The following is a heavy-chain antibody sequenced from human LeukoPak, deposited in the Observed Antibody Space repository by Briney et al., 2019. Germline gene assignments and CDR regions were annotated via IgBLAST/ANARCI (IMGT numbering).Heavy chain of an antibody. CDR2: ISYDGSNK. CDR3: ARDLEPYNWNLYYFDY. J-gene: IGHJ4*02. CDR1: GFIFRSYS. D-gene: IGHD1-20*01. Sequence: GGSLRLSCASSGFIFRSYSMNWVRQAPGKGLEWVAVISYDGSNKYYADSVKGRFTISRDNSKNTLYLQMNSLRAEDTAVYYCARDLEPYNWNLYYFDYWGQGTLVTVSS. V-gene: IGHV3-30*01.